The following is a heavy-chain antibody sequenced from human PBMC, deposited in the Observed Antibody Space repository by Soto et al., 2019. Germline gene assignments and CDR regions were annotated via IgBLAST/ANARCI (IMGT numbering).Heavy chain of an antibody. Sequence: SETLSLTCAVSGGSISSGGYSWSWIRQPPGKGLEWIGYIYHSGSTYYNPSLKSRVTISVDRSKNQFSLKLSSVTAADTAVYYCARSAYYDSSGTTLIDALDIWGQGTMVTVSS. J-gene: IGHJ3*02. V-gene: IGHV4-30-2*01. D-gene: IGHD3-22*01. CDR2: IYHSGST. CDR1: GGSISSGGYS. CDR3: ARSAYYDSSGTTLIDALDI.